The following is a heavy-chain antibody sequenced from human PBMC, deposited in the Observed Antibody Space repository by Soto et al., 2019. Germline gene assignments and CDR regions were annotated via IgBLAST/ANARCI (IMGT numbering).Heavy chain of an antibody. V-gene: IGHV3-74*01. J-gene: IGHJ4*02. CDR1: GFTFSTYW. Sequence: EVQLVESGGGLVQPGGSLRLSCAASGFTFSTYWMHWVRQVPGKGLVWVSRIKNDGSGTYYVDSVEGRFTISRDNAKNTLYLQMNSLRAEDTAVYYCVRGDGDYYDGNGYLGRHWGQGTLVTVSS. D-gene: IGHD3-22*01. CDR3: VRGDGDYYDGNGYLGRH. CDR2: IKNDGSGT.